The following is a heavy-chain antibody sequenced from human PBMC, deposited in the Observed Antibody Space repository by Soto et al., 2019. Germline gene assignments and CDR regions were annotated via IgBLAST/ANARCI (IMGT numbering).Heavy chain of an antibody. CDR1: GGSISSGGYY. CDR3: ARAYGSGYMDV. D-gene: IGHD3-10*01. CDR2: IYYSGST. J-gene: IGHJ6*02. V-gene: IGHV4-31*01. Sequence: QVQLQESGPGLVKPSQTLSLTCTVSGGSISSGGYYWSWIRQHPGKGLEWIGYIYYSGSTYYNPSLKRLVTISVDTSTNQLSLKLSSVTAADTAVYYCARAYGSGYMDVWGQGTTVTVSS.